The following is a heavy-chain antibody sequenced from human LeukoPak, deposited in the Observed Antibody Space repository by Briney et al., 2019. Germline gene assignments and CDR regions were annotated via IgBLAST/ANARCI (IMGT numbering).Heavy chain of an antibody. D-gene: IGHD4/OR15-4a*01. J-gene: IGHJ6*02. CDR2: IYYGGNT. CDR3: ARDLIYLTNYYYYGMDV. V-gene: IGHV4-4*02. CDR1: GGSISSPNW. Sequence: SGTLSLTCAVSGGSISSPNWWTWVRQPPGEGLQWIGEIYYGGNTNYNPSLKSRVTISVDTSKNQFSLKLNSVTAADTAVYYCARDLIYLTNYYYYGMDVWGQGTTVTVSS.